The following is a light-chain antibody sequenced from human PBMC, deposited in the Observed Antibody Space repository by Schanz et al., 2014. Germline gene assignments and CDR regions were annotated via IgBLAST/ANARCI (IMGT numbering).Light chain of an antibody. V-gene: IGLV2-14*02. CDR2: EGS. CDR3: SSYAGSNNLV. CDR1: SSDVGSYNL. Sequence: QSALTQPASVSGSPGQSITISCTGTSSDVGSYNLVSWYQQHPGKAPKLMIYEGSKRPSGVPDRFSGSKSGNTASLTVSGLQSEDEADYYCSSYAGSNNLVFGGGTKLTVL. J-gene: IGLJ2*01.